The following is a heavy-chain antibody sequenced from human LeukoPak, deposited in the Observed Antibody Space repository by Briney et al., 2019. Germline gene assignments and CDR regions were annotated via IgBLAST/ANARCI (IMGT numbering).Heavy chain of an antibody. V-gene: IGHV3-49*04. Sequence: PGGSLRLSCTGSGFTFGHYALAWVRQAPGKGLEWLGFIRSKAYGGTTGYAASVKGRFTISRDDSKSIAYLQMNSLKTEDTAVYYCTRGRQWLPFDYWGQGTLVTVSS. CDR1: GFTFGHYA. CDR2: IRSKAYGGTT. CDR3: TRGRQWLPFDY. J-gene: IGHJ4*02. D-gene: IGHD6-19*01.